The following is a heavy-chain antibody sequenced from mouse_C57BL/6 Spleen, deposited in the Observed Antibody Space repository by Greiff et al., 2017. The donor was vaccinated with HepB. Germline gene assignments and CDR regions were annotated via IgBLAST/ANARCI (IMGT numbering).Heavy chain of an antibody. J-gene: IGHJ1*03. Sequence: VQLQQSGAELVKPGASVKLSCKASGYTFTSYWMHWVKQRPGRGLEWIGRIDPNSGGTKYNEKFKSKATLTVDKPSSTAYMQLSSLTSEDSAVCDCATTAQLEEYFDVWGTGTTVTVSS. CDR3: ATTAQLEEYFDV. CDR1: GYTFTSYW. D-gene: IGHD1-2*01. V-gene: IGHV1-72*01. CDR2: IDPNSGGT.